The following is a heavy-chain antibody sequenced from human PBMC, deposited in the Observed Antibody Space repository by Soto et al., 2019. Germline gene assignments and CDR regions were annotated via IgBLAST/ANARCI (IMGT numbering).Heavy chain of an antibody. CDR3: TKELFGAHCANGVCSPGIAVRGTSYFDY. Sequence: GGSPRLSCAASGFTFSSYAMSWVRQAPGKGLEWVSAISGSGGRTYYADSVRGRITISRDNSKNTLYLQMNSLRAEDTAVYYCTKELFGAHCANGVCSPGIAVRGTSYFDYWGQGTLVTVSS. J-gene: IGHJ4*02. CDR2: ISGSGGRT. CDR1: GFTFSSYA. V-gene: IGHV3-23*01. D-gene: IGHD2-8*01.